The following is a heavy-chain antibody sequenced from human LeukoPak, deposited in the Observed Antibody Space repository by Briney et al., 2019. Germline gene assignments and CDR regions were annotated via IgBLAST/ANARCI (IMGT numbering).Heavy chain of an antibody. V-gene: IGHV3-9*01. J-gene: IGHJ3*02. Sequence: GGSLRLSCAASGFTFDDYAMHWVRQAPGKGLEWVSGISWNSGSIGYADSVKGRFTISRDNAKNSLYLQMNSLRAEDTALYYCAKDMKAGGYSYGYDAFDIWGQGTMVTVSS. D-gene: IGHD5-18*01. CDR2: ISWNSGSI. CDR1: GFTFDDYA. CDR3: AKDMKAGGYSYGYDAFDI.